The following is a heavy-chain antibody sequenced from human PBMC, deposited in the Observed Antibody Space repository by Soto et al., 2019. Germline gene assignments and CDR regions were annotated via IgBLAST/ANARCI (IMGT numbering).Heavy chain of an antibody. CDR1: GFTFSSYA. CDR3: ARDSGGWYRYFDY. J-gene: IGHJ4*02. D-gene: IGHD6-19*01. Sequence: QVQLVESGGGVVQPGRSLRLSCAASGFTFSSYAMHWVRQAPGKGLEWVAVISYDGSNKYYADSVKGRFTISRDNTKNTLYLQMNSLRAEDTAVYYCARDSGGWYRYFDYCGQGTLVTVSS. CDR2: ISYDGSNK. V-gene: IGHV3-30-3*01.